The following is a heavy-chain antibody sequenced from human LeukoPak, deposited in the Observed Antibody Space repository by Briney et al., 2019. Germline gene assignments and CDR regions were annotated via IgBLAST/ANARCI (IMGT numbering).Heavy chain of an antibody. CDR3: ASTRATGVNFDY. CDR2: ISSSSSYI. V-gene: IGHV3-21*01. J-gene: IGHJ4*02. D-gene: IGHD7-27*01. CDR1: GFTFSSYS. Sequence: GGSLRLSCAASGFTFSSYSMNWVRQAPGKGLEWVSSISSSSSYIYYADSVKGRFTISRDNAKNSLYLQMNSLRAEDTAVYYCASTRATGVNFDYWGQGTLVTVSS.